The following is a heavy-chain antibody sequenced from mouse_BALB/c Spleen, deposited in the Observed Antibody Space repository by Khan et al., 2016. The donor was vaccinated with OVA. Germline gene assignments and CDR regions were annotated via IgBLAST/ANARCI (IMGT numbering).Heavy chain of an antibody. J-gene: IGHJ2*01. CDR1: GYTFRNYG. Sequence: QIQLVQSGPELKKPGETVKISCEASGYTFRNYGMNWVKQAPGKGLKWMGWINTNTGEPTYADDFKGRFAFSLETSASTAFLQINNLKNEDMATYFCARRDCGGGPDYWGQGTTLTVSS. D-gene: IGHD1-1*02. CDR3: ARRDCGGGPDY. CDR2: INTNTGEP. V-gene: IGHV9-1*02.